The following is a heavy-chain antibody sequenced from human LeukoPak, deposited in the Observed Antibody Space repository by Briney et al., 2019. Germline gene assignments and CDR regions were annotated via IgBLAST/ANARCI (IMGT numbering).Heavy chain of an antibody. D-gene: IGHD3-9*01. CDR2: ISGSGGTT. Sequence: PGGSLRLSCAASGFTFSSYSMNWVRQAPGKGLEWVSTISGSGGTTYYADSVKGRFTVSRDNSKNTLYLQMNSLRAEDTAVYYCAKALLRYFDWEFDSWGQGTLVTVSS. J-gene: IGHJ4*02. CDR3: AKALLRYFDWEFDS. CDR1: GFTFSSYS. V-gene: IGHV3-23*01.